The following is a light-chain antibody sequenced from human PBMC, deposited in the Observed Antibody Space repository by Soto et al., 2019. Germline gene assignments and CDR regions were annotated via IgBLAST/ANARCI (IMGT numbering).Light chain of an antibody. CDR3: CSITSITTYV. J-gene: IGLJ1*01. Sequence: QSALTQPASMSGSLGQSITISCTGTSSDVGAYNYVSWYQQQPGKAPKLMISEVSNRPSGVSNRFSGSKSGNTASLIISGLQAEDEADYYCCSITSITTYVSGTGTKVTV. V-gene: IGLV2-14*01. CDR2: EVS. CDR1: SSDVGAYNY.